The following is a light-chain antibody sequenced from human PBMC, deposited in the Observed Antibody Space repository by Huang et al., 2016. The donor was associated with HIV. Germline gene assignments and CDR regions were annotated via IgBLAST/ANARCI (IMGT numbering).Light chain of an antibody. J-gene: IGKJ2*01. CDR2: AAS. V-gene: IGKV3-15*01. Sequence: EIVMTQSPATLSVSPGERATLSCRASQSVDSNLAWYQLKPDEATRLVIYAASTRATGIPPRFSGSGSWTEFTLTITSLQSEDFAVYCCQQYYNWPPRYTFGQGTKLEIK. CDR3: QQYYNWPPRYT. CDR1: QSVDSN.